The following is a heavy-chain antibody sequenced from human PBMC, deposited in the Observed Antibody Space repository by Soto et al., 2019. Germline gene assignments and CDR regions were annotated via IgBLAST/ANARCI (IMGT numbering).Heavy chain of an antibody. Sequence: EVQLLESGGDLAQPGGSLRLSCAASGFTVKSYTMSWVRQVPGKGLEWVSGIIGSDGSTYYADSAKGRFTISRDISKNVVYLQTHSLRVADTAVYYCAKDKRPDGAWDFDYWGQGTLVTVSS. D-gene: IGHD1-1*01. CDR3: AKDKRPDGAWDFDY. V-gene: IGHV3-23*01. J-gene: IGHJ4*02. CDR2: IIGSDGST. CDR1: GFTVKSYT.